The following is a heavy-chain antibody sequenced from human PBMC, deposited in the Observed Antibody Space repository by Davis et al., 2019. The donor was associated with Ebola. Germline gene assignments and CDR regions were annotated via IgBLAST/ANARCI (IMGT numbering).Heavy chain of an antibody. CDR1: GGTFSSYA. D-gene: IGHD3-9*01. Sequence: SVKVSCKASGGTFSSYAISWVRQAPGQGLEWMGGIIPIFGTANYAQKFQGRVTITADKSTSTAYMELRSLRSDDTAVYYCARDLPMTGASYWGQGTLVTVSS. V-gene: IGHV1-69*06. CDR3: ARDLPMTGASY. J-gene: IGHJ4*02. CDR2: IIPIFGTA.